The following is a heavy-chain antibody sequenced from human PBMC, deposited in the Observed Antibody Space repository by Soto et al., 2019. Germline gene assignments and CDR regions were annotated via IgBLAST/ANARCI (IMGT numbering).Heavy chain of an antibody. D-gene: IGHD3-10*01. CDR1: GFTFSSYA. CDR2: ISGSGGST. CDR3: AKGNMVRGVNWFDP. V-gene: IGHV3-23*01. J-gene: IGHJ5*02. Sequence: EVQLFESGGGLVHPGGSLRLSCAASGFTFSSYAMSWVRQAPGKGLEWVSAISGSGGSTYYADSVKGRFTISRDNSKNTLYLQMDGLGVEDRAVYYCAKGNMVRGVNWFDPWGQGTLVTVSS.